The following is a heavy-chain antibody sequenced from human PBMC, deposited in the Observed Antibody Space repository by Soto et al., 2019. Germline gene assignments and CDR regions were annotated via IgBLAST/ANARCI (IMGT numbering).Heavy chain of an antibody. J-gene: IGHJ3*02. CDR1: GFTFTSSA. CDR3: AALVVPAAIIGAFDI. D-gene: IGHD2-2*02. Sequence: ASVKVSCKASGFTFTSSAVQWVRQARGQRLEWIGWIVVGSGNTNYAQKFQERVTITRDMSTSTAYMELSSLRSEDTAAYYCAALVVPAAIIGAFDIWGQGTMVTVSS. CDR2: IVVGSGNT. V-gene: IGHV1-58*01.